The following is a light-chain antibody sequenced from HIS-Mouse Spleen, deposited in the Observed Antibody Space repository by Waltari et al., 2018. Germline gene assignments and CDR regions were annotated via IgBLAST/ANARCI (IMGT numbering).Light chain of an antibody. CDR3: QQYNNWPPNPT. CDR2: GAS. V-gene: IGKV3-15*01. Sequence: EIVMTQSPATLSVSPGERATLSCRASQRVSSNLAWYQQKPGQAPRLLIYGASTRATGIPARFSGSGSGTEFTLTISSMQSEDFAVYYCQQYNNWPPNPTFGQGTKVEIK. J-gene: IGKJ1*01. CDR1: QRVSSN.